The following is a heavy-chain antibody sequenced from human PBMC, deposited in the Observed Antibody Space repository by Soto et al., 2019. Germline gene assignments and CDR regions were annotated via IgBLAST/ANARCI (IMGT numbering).Heavy chain of an antibody. CDR3: ARANWYSEY. Sequence: QVHLQESGPGLVKPSETLSLTCTVSGCSINNHYWSWIRQPPGKGLEWIGYIYYTGSTNYNPSLKSRVTISVDTSKNQCSLNLTSLTAADTAIYYCARANWYSEYWGQGTLVTVSS. V-gene: IGHV4-59*11. D-gene: IGHD7-27*01. CDR2: IYYTGST. CDR1: GCSINNHY. J-gene: IGHJ4*02.